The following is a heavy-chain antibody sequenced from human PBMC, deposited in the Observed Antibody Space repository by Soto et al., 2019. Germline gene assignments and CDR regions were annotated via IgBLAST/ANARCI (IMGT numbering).Heavy chain of an antibody. CDR1: GFTFSDFY. Sequence: EVQLVQSGGGLVQPGGSLRLSCVGSGFTFSDFYMNWVRQAPGKGLEWVADIRSDGYGPTQVESVKGRFTISRDNAKNSMFLHMNSLGADGAAVYYCSCGGGHEYNYWGQGTLVTVSS. CDR2: IRSDGYGP. V-gene: IGHV3-7*01. CDR3: SCGGGHEYNY. J-gene: IGHJ4*02. D-gene: IGHD1-1*01.